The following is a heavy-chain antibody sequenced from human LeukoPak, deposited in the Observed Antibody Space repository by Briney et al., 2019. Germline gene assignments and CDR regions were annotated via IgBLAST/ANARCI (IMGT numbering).Heavy chain of an antibody. V-gene: IGHV3-48*01. J-gene: IGHJ4*02. Sequence: GGSLRLSCAASGFTFSSYSMNWVRQAPGKGLEWISYISSSSSIIYFADSLKGRFTVSRDNAKNSLYLQMNSLRAEDTAVYYCARGTHQLWFLDRWGQGTLVTVSS. CDR2: ISSSSSII. D-gene: IGHD3-10*01. CDR1: GFTFSSYS. CDR3: ARGTHQLWFLDR.